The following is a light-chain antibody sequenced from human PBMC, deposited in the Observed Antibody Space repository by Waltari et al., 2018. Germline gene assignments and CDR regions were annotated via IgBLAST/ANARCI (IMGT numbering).Light chain of an antibody. V-gene: IGLV1-40*01. CDR3: QSYDRSLSSWV. CDR1: SSNIGAGYD. CDR2: GNN. Sequence: QSVLTQPPSVSGAPGQRVTISCTGSSSNIGAGYDVHWYQQLPGTAPKVLIYGNNNRPSGVPDRISGSKSGTSASLAITGLQAEDEADYYCQSYDRSLSSWVFGGGTKLTVL. J-gene: IGLJ3*02.